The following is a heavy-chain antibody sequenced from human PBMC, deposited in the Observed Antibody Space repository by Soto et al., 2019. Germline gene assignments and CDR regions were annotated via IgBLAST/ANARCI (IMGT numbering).Heavy chain of an antibody. D-gene: IGHD5-18*01. CDR3: ASVVDTAMGTTDY. CDR2: INHSGST. J-gene: IGHJ4*02. V-gene: IGHV4-34*01. CDR1: GGSFSGYY. Sequence: PSETLSLTCAVYGGSFSGYYWSWIRQPPGKGLEWIGEINHSGSTNYNPSLKSRVTISVDTSKNQFSLKLSSVTAADTAVSYCASVVDTAMGTTDYWGQGTRVTVSS.